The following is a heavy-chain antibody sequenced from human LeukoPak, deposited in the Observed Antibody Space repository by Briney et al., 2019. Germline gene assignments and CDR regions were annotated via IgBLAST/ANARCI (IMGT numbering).Heavy chain of an antibody. D-gene: IGHD3-10*01. CDR2: MNPNSGNT. J-gene: IGHJ4*02. CDR3: ASDPDYGSGSWYFGY. Sequence: ASVKVSCKASGYTFTSYDINWVRQATGQGLEWMGWMNPNSGNTGYAQKFQGRVTITADESTSTAYMELSSLRSEDTAVYYCASDPDYGSGSWYFGYWGQGTLVTVSS. V-gene: IGHV1-8*03. CDR1: GYTFTSYD.